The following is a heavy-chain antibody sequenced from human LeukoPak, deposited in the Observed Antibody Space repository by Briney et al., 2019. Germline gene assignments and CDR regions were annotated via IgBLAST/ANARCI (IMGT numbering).Heavy chain of an antibody. V-gene: IGHV4-39*07. CDR3: ATHDRYFDY. J-gene: IGHJ4*02. Sequence: SETLSLTCTVSGGSISSGGYYWSWIRQPPGKGLEWIGEINHSGSTNYNPSLKSRVTISVDTSKNQFSLKLSSVTAADTAVYYCATHDRYFDYWGQGTLVTVSS. CDR1: GGSISSGGYY. CDR2: INHSGST. D-gene: IGHD1-14*01.